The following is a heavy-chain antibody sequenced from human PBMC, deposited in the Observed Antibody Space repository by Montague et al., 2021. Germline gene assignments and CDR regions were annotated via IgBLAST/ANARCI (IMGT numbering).Heavy chain of an antibody. CDR2: VNGDGTSI. J-gene: IGHJ4*02. CDR1: GFIFYKSW. Sequence: SLRLSCAASGFIFYKSWMHWVRQAPGKGLEWVSRVNGDGTSITYVDSVKGRFTVSRDNAKNTVYLQMNSLRAEDTAVYYCARVGLGGGPNFDYWGQGTLVTVSS. D-gene: IGHD1-26*01. CDR3: ARVGLGGGPNFDY. V-gene: IGHV3-74*03.